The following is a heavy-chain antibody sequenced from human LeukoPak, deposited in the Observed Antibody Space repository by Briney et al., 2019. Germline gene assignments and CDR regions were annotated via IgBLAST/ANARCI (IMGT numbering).Heavy chain of an antibody. V-gene: IGHV1-69*06. CDR2: IIPIFGTA. J-gene: IGHJ3*02. CDR3: ARDRGSWYSLAFDI. Sequence: GASVKVSCKASGGTFSSYAISWVRQAPGQGLEWMGGIIPIFGTANYAQKFQGRVTITADKSTSTAYMELSSLRSEDTAVYYCARDRGSWYSLAFDIWGQGTMVTVSS. D-gene: IGHD6-13*01. CDR1: GGTFSSYA.